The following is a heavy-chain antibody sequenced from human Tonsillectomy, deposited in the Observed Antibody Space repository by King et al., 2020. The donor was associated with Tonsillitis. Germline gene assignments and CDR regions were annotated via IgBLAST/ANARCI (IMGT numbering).Heavy chain of an antibody. Sequence: QLQESGPGLVKPSETLSLTCTVSGGSISRYYCSWIRQPPGKGLEWFGYIYYSGRTNYNPSLKSRVTISVDTSKNQFSLKLRSVTAADTAVYYCARTSAAADLDYWGQGTLVTVSS. CDR2: IYYSGRT. V-gene: IGHV4-59*01. CDR1: GGSISRYY. J-gene: IGHJ4*02. CDR3: ARTSAAADLDY. D-gene: IGHD6-13*01.